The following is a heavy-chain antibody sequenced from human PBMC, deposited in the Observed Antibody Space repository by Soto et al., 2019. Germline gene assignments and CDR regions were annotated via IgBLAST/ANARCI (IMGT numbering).Heavy chain of an antibody. CDR2: MNPSTGDT. D-gene: IGHD4-4*01. Sequence: PVKVSCKASGYIFTSYYINWVRQATGQGLEWMGWMNPSTGDTGYAQQFQGRITMTRNTSISAAYMELSSLRCEDTAMYYCARLWDFSNSNWFDPWAQGTLVTVSS. J-gene: IGHJ5*02. V-gene: IGHV1-8*01. CDR3: ARLWDFSNSNWFDP. CDR1: GYIFTSYY.